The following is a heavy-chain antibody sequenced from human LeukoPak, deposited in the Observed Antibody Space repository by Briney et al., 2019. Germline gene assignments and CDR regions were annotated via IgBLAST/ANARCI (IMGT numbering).Heavy chain of an antibody. Sequence: SETLSLTCTVSGGSISSYYWSWIRQPPGKGLEWIGYIYYSGSTNYNPSLKSRVTISVDTSKNQFSLKLSSVTAADTAMYYCANRGVAVTEDAFDIWGQGTLVTVSS. D-gene: IGHD3-3*01. CDR3: ANRGVAVTEDAFDI. J-gene: IGHJ3*02. V-gene: IGHV4-59*01. CDR1: GGSISSYY. CDR2: IYYSGST.